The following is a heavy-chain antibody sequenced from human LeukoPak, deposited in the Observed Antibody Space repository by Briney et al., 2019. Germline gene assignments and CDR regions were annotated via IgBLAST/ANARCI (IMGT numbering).Heavy chain of an antibody. CDR1: GGSFSGYY. CDR2: INHSGST. J-gene: IGHJ4*02. V-gene: IGHV4-34*01. D-gene: IGHD3-10*01. Sequence: SETLSLTCAVYGGSFSGYYWSWIRRPPGKGLEWIGEINHSGSTNYNPSLKSRVTISVDTSKNQFSLKLSSVTAADTAVYYCASSLWFGELAYYFDYWGQGTLVTVSS. CDR3: ASSLWFGELAYYFDY.